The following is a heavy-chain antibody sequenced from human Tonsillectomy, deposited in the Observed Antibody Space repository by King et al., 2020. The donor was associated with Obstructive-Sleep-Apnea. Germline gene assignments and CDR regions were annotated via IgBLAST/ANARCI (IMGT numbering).Heavy chain of an antibody. J-gene: IGHJ5*02. Sequence: VQLQQWGAGLLKPSETLSLTCAVYGGSFSGYYWSWIRQPPGKGLEWIGEINHSGSTNYNPSLKSRVTISVDTSKNQFSLKLSSVTAADTAGYYCARKYMTTVTTGWFDPWGQGTLVTVSS. CDR3: ARKYMTTVTTGWFDP. V-gene: IGHV4-34*01. CDR1: GGSFSGYY. CDR2: INHSGST. D-gene: IGHD4-17*01.